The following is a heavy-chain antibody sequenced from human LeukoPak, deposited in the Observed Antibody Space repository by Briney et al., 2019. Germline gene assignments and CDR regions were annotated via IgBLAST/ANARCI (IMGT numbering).Heavy chain of an antibody. CDR3: AKVPNIVGAPSRFDY. D-gene: IGHD1-26*01. J-gene: IGHJ4*02. V-gene: IGHV3-23*01. CDR1: GFTFSSYA. CDR2: ISGSGGST. Sequence: PGGSLRLSCAASGFTFSSYAVSWVRQAPGKGLEWVSTISGSGGSTYYADSVKGRFTISRDNSKNTLYLQMNSLRAEDTAVYYCAKVPNIVGAPSRFDYWGQGTLVTVSS.